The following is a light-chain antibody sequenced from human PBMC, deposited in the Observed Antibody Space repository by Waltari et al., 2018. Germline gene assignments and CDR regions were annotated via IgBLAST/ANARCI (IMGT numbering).Light chain of an antibody. CDR2: DTS. CDR1: QSVTMY. CDR3: QQRRNWPLT. J-gene: IGKJ4*01. V-gene: IGKV3-11*01. Sequence: SCRASQSVTMYLAWYQQRPGQAPRLLIYDTSNRATDIPARFSGSGSETDFSLTISSLEPEDFAVYYCQQRRNWPLTFGGGTKVEIK.